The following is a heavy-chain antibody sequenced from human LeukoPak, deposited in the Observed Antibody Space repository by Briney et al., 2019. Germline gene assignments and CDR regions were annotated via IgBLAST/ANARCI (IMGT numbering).Heavy chain of an antibody. Sequence: GGALRLSCSASGFTFSSYEMNWVRQAPGKGLEWVSTIHPSGENTHYPDSVKGRFTISRDNSSNTLSLEMNGLRVDGTAVYYCARDAGGAWPFDYWGQGTRVSVSS. V-gene: IGHV3-23*01. D-gene: IGHD4-17*01. CDR1: GFTFSSYE. J-gene: IGHJ4*02. CDR2: IHPSGENT. CDR3: ARDAGGAWPFDY.